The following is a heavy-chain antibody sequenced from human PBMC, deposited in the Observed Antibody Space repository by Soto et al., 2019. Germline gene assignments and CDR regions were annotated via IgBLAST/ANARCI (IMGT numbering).Heavy chain of an antibody. CDR3: ARDLGITGTTPYYYGMDV. J-gene: IGHJ6*02. CDR1: GYTFTGYY. D-gene: IGHD1-20*01. Sequence: ASVKVSCKASGYTFTGYYMHWGRQAPGQGLEWMGWINPNSGGTNYAQKFQGWVTMTRDTSISTAYMELSRLRSDDTAVYYCARDLGITGTTPYYYGMDVWGQGTTVTVSS. V-gene: IGHV1-2*04. CDR2: INPNSGGT.